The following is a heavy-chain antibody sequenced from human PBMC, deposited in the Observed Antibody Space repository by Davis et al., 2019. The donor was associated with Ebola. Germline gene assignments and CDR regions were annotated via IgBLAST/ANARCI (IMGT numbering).Heavy chain of an antibody. D-gene: IGHD6-19*01. CDR3: VKDPSSGWIREYFDY. CDR1: GFTFSGSV. J-gene: IGHJ4*02. V-gene: IGHV3-73*01. Sequence: GGSLRLSCAASGFTFSGSVMHWVRQASGKGLEWVGRIRSKANSYATAYAASVKGRFTISRDNSKNTLYLQMSSLRAEDTAVYYCVKDPSSGWIREYFDYWGQGTLVTVSS. CDR2: IRSKANSYAT.